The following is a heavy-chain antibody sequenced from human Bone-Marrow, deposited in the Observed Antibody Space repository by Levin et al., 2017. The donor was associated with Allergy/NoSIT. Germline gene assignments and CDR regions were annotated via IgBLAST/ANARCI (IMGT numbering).Heavy chain of an antibody. V-gene: IGHV3-7*01. CDR1: RFTLSSFW. CDR3: VGGNGWGLDY. D-gene: IGHD6-19*01. CDR2: INEDGSAK. Sequence: GESLKISCAASRFTLSSFWMNWVRQAPGKGLEWVANINEDGSAKYYVDSVRGRFTISRDNAKNSLYLQMNNLRGEDTALYYCVGGNGWGLDYWGQGTLVTVSS. J-gene: IGHJ4*02.